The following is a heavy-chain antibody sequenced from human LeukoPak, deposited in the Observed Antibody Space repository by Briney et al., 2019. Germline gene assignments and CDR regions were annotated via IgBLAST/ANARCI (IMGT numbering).Heavy chain of an antibody. Sequence: PGGSLRLSCAASGFTFSRYDMHWVRQATGKGLEWVSAIGTSDNTYYVDSVKGRFTISRENSKNSLYLQMSSLRAEDTAVYFCARGSGGSSTYDYWGQGTLVTVSS. CDR3: ARGSGGSSTYDY. V-gene: IGHV3-13*01. J-gene: IGHJ4*02. CDR1: GFTFSRYD. D-gene: IGHD1-26*01. CDR2: IGTSDNT.